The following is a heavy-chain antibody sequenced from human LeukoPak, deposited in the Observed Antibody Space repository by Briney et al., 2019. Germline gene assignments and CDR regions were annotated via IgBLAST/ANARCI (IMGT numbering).Heavy chain of an antibody. CDR2: INHSGST. CDR3: ARGRQSPGRILWFGELFSLGY. V-gene: IGHV4-39*07. Sequence: SETLSLTCTVSGGSISSTFYYWGWIRQPPGKGLEWIGEINHSGSTNYNPSLKSRVTISVDTSKNQFSLKLSSVTAADTAVYYCARGRQSPGRILWFGELFSLGYWGQGTLVTVSS. CDR1: GGSISSTFYY. D-gene: IGHD3-10*01. J-gene: IGHJ4*02.